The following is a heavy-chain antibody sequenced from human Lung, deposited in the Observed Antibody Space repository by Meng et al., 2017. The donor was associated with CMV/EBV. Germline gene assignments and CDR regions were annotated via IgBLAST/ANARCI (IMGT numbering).Heavy chain of an antibody. V-gene: IGHV5-51*01. CDR2: ISPGDSAT. J-gene: IGHJ4*02. CDR1: GSSFTSSW. CDR3: ARHPYSSSWYGFDY. Sequence: KGSGSSFTSSWIGWVRQMPGQGLECLGIISPGDSATTSSPSFQGQVTISADKSISTAYLQWSSLKASDTAMYYCARHPYSSSWYGFDYWGQGTLVTVSS. D-gene: IGHD6-13*01.